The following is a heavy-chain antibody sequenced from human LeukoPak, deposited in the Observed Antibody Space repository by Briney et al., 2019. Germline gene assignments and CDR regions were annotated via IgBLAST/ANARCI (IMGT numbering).Heavy chain of an antibody. CDR1: GFTFSTYA. V-gene: IGHV3-23*01. CDR3: AQDIPRD. J-gene: IGHJ4*02. Sequence: PGGSLRLSCAASGFTFSTYAMSWVRQAPGKGLEWVSAICGSGRSTYYADSVKGRFTISRDNSKNTLYLQMNSLRADDTAIYYCAQDIPRDWGQGTLVTVSS. CDR2: ICGSGRST. D-gene: IGHD2-21*01.